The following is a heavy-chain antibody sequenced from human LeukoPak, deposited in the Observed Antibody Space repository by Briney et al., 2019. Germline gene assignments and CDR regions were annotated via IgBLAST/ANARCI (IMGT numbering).Heavy chain of an antibody. D-gene: IGHD3-3*01. CDR1: GFTFSSYA. J-gene: IGHJ4*02. V-gene: IGHV3-48*01. CDR2: ISSSGSTI. CDR3: ARDAPALSIFGADFDF. Sequence: GGSLRLSCAASGFTFSSYAMHWVRQAPGKGLEWFSYISSSGSTIYYADSVKGRFTISRDNAKNSLYLQMDSLRAEDTAVYYCARDAPALSIFGADFDFWGQGTLVTVSS.